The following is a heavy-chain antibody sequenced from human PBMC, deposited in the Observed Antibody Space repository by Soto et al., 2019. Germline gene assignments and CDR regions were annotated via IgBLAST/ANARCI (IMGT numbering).Heavy chain of an antibody. CDR2: VKSKTDGGTT. D-gene: IGHD1-26*01. J-gene: IGHJ4*02. CDR1: GPTFRNAW. Sequence: PGGSLRLSCAASGPTFRNAWMSWVRQAPGKGLEWVGRVKSKTDGGTTDYAAPVKGRFTISRDDSRNTVHLQMNSLKTEDTGVYYCVTSAGSYIGEPFDGWGLGTLVTVSS. CDR3: VTSAGSYIGEPFDG. V-gene: IGHV3-15*01.